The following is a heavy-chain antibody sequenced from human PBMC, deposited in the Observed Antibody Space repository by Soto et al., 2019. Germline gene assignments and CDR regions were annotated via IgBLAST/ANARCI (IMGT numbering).Heavy chain of an antibody. CDR2: IDPSDSYI. V-gene: IGHV5-10-1*01. D-gene: IGHD2-15*01. CDR1: GYSLATYW. Sequence: GESLKISCQSSGYSLATYWITWVRQMPGNGLEWMGRIDPSDSYINYSPSFQGRVTISADKSLNTAYLQWSSLEASDTAMYYCARLGDCSGGSSFSRYYYHGMDVWGQGTTVTVTS. CDR3: ARLGDCSGGSSFSRYYYHGMDV. J-gene: IGHJ6*02.